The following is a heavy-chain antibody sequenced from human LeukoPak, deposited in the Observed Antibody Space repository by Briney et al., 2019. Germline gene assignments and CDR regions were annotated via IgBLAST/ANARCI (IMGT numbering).Heavy chain of an antibody. CDR1: GFTFSSYA. D-gene: IGHD3-22*01. V-gene: IGHV3-30-3*01. Sequence: GGSLRLSCAASGFTFSSYAMHWVRQAPGKGLEWVAVISYDGSNKYYADSVKGRFTISRDNSKNTLYLQMNSPRAEDTAVYYCASSGYYFGAHDAFDIWGQGTMVTVSS. CDR3: ASSGYYFGAHDAFDI. J-gene: IGHJ3*02. CDR2: ISYDGSNK.